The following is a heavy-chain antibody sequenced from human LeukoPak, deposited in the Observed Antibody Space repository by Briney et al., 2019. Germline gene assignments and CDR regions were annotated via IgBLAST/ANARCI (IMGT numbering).Heavy chain of an antibody. D-gene: IGHD5-12*01. CDR1: GFTFDDYA. CDR2: ISWNSGSI. J-gene: IGHJ6*02. Sequence: GGSLRLSCAASGFTFDDYAMHWVRQAPGKGLEWVSGISWNSGSIGYADSVKGRFTISRDNAKNSLYLQMNSLRAEDTALYYCAKDSGHDRYYYYGMDVWGQGTTVTVSS. V-gene: IGHV3-9*01. CDR3: AKDSGHDRYYYYGMDV.